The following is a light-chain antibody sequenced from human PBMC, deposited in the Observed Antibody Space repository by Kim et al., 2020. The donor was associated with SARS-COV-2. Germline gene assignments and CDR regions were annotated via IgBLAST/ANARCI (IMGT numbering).Light chain of an antibody. V-gene: IGLV1-47*01. CDR1: SSNIGSNY. CDR2: RNN. J-gene: IGLJ3*02. Sequence: GQRATISCSGSSSNIGSNYVYWYQQLPGTATKLLIYRNNQRPSGVPDRFSGSKSGNSASLAISGLRSEDEADYYGAAWDDSLSGQVFGGGTKVTVL. CDR3: AAWDDSLSGQV.